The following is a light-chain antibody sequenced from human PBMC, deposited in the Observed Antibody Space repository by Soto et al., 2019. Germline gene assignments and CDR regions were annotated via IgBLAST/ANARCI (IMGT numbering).Light chain of an antibody. CDR2: RNN. CDR1: RSSIGNNY. J-gene: IGLJ3*02. V-gene: IGLV1-47*01. CDR3: AAWDDSLTGV. Sequence: QSVLTQSPSASGTPGQRVTISCSGSRSSIGNNYVYWYQQFPGMAPKLLIYRNNQRPSGVPDRFSGSKSGTSASLAISGLRSEDEADYYCAAWDDSLTGVFGGGTKVTVL.